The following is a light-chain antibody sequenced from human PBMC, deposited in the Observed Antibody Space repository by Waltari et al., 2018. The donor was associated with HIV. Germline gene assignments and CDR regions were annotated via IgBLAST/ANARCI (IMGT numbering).Light chain of an antibody. CDR1: RSNIGAGYD. V-gene: IGLV1-40*01. CDR2: ANN. CDR3: QSYDSGLSGSV. J-gene: IGLJ2*01. Sequence: QSVLTPPPSVSGAPGQRVTISCTWSRSNIGAGYDVHRYQQLPGTAPKLLIYANNNRASGVPVRFSGSKFGPSASLAITGLQAEDEANYYCQSYDSGLSGSVFGGGTKLTVL.